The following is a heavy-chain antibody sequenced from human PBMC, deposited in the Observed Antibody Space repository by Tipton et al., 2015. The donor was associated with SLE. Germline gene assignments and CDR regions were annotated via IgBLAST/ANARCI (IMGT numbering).Heavy chain of an antibody. V-gene: IGHV3-74*01. Sequence: SLRLSCEASGFIFNNFWMHWVRQAPGRGLVWVARINYDGRTTTYADSVKGRFTVSRDNDKNTLYLQMSSLRAEDAAVYYCAPLGYCSRTSCSLGALGPWGQGTLVTVSS. CDR2: INYDGRTT. J-gene: IGHJ5*02. CDR1: GFIFNNFW. D-gene: IGHD2-2*01. CDR3: APLGYCSRTSCSLGALGP.